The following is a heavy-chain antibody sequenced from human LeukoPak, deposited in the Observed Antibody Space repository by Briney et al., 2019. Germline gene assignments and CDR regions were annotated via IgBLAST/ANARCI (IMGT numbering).Heavy chain of an antibody. CDR2: IYSGGST. Sequence: GGSLRLSCAASGFTFSSYGMHWVRQAPGKGLEWVSVIYSGGSTYYADSVKGRFTISRDNSKNTLYLQMNSLRAEDTAVYYCARVGATGYGMDVWGQGTTVTVSS. D-gene: IGHD1-26*01. J-gene: IGHJ6*02. V-gene: IGHV3-NL1*01. CDR1: GFTFSSYG. CDR3: ARVGATGYGMDV.